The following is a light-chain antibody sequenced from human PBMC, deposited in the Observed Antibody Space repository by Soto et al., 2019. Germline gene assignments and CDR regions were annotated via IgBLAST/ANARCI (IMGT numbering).Light chain of an antibody. V-gene: IGLV2-18*02. CDR3: SSYTSSGTWV. CDR1: SSDVGSYNR. CDR2: QVS. J-gene: IGLJ3*02. Sequence: QSVLTQPPSVSGSPGQSVTISCTGTSSDVGSYNRVSWYQQPPGTAPKLMICQVSNPPSGVPDRFSGSKSGNTASLTISGLQAEDEADYYCSSYTSSGTWVFGGGTKLTVL.